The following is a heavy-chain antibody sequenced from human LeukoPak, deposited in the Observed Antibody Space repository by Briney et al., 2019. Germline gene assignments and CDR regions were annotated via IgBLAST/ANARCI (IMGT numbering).Heavy chain of an antibody. V-gene: IGHV3-48*01. CDR1: GFTFSSYS. CDR2: ISSSSSTI. D-gene: IGHD2-21*02. CDR3: ARVCGGDCYYDAFDI. J-gene: IGHJ3*02. Sequence: GGSLRLSCAASGFTFSSYSMNWVRQAPGKGLEWVSYISSSSSTIYYADSVKGRFTISRDNAKNSLYLQMNSLRGEDTAVYYCARVCGGDCYYDAFDIWGQGTMVTVSS.